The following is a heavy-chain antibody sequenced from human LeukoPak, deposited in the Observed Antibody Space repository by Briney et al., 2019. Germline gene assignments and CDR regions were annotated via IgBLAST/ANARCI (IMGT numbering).Heavy chain of an antibody. CDR2: IYYGGST. Sequence: SETLSLTCTVSGGSISSSSYYWGWIRQPPGKGLERIGSIYYGGSTYYNPSLKSRVTISVDTSKNQFSLKLSSVTAADTAVYYCARAQSGSYSSDAFDIWGQGTMVTVSS. V-gene: IGHV4-39*07. CDR3: ARAQSGSYSSDAFDI. J-gene: IGHJ3*02. D-gene: IGHD1-26*01. CDR1: GGSISSSSYY.